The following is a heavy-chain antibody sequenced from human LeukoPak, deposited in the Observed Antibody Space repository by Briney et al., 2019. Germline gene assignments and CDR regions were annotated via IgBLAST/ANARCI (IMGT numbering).Heavy chain of an antibody. CDR2: IYSGGST. CDR1: GFTVSSNY. Sequence: GGSLRLSCAASGFTVSSNYMSWVRQAPGKGLEWVPVIYSGGSTYYADSVKGRFTISRDNSKNTLYLQMNSLRAEDTAVYYCARAEDPLDAFDIWGQGTMVTVSS. J-gene: IGHJ3*02. V-gene: IGHV3-53*01. CDR3: ARAEDPLDAFDI. D-gene: IGHD1-14*01.